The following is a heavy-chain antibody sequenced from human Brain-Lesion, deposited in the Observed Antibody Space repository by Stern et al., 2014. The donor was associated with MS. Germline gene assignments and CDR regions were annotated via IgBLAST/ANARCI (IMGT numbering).Heavy chain of an antibody. CDR1: GASISSGTYF. D-gene: IGHD3-22*01. V-gene: IGHV4-61*02. CDR3: ARAYYYDTSGDSDAFNI. CDR2: ISTSGST. J-gene: IGHJ3*02. Sequence: QVQLVQSGPGLVKPSQTLSLTCTVSGASISSGTYFWTWIRQPAGKGVEWIGRISTSGSTTYNPSLKSRFPFSLTPSKKEFSLKLGSVTAADTAVYYCARAYYYDTSGDSDAFNIWGQGTQVTVSS.